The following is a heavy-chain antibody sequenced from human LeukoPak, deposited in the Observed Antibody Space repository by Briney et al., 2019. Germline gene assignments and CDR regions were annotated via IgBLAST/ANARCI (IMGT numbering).Heavy chain of an antibody. CDR1: GYTFTYRY. Sequence: SVKVSCKASGYTFTYRYLHWVRQAPGQAPEWMGWITPFNGNTNYAQKFQDRVTITRDRSMSTAYMELSSLRSEDTAMYYCARSLDGSSWFDYWGQGTLVTVSS. CDR2: ITPFNGNT. V-gene: IGHV1-45*02. CDR3: ARSLDGSSWFDY. D-gene: IGHD6-13*01. J-gene: IGHJ4*02.